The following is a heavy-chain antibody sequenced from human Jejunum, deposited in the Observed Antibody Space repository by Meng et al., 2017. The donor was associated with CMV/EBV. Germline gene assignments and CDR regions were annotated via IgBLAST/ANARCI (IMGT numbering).Heavy chain of an antibody. D-gene: IGHD1-26*01. Sequence: LQNPAPGLVKSPGTLSSSCLVSAGPISGYYWSWIRQPAGKGLEWIGRIYTSGSTHYNPSLKSRLTMSVDLAKNQISLKLSSVTAADTAVYYCARESGSYYWFDPWGQGTLVTVSS. J-gene: IGHJ5*02. CDR3: ARESGSYYWFDP. CDR1: AGPISGYY. CDR2: IYTSGST. V-gene: IGHV4-4*07.